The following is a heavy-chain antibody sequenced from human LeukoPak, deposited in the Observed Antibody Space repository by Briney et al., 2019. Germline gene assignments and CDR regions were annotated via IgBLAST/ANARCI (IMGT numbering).Heavy chain of an antibody. Sequence: GGSLRLSCTASGFTFGDYAMSWVRQAPGKGLEWVGFIRSKAYGGTTEYAASVKGRFTISRDDSKSIAYLQVNSLKTEDTAVYYCTRWWAMVRGVIYYYYGMDVWGEGTTVTVSS. V-gene: IGHV3-49*04. CDR1: GFTFGDYA. J-gene: IGHJ6*04. CDR2: IRSKAYGGTT. CDR3: TRWWAMVRGVIYYYYGMDV. D-gene: IGHD3-10*01.